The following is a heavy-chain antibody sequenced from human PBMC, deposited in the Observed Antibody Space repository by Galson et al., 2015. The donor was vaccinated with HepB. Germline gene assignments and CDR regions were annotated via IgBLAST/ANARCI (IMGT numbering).Heavy chain of an antibody. Sequence: TLSLTCTVSGGSISSYYWSWIRQPPGKGLEWIGYIYYSGSTNYNPSLKSRVTISVDTSKNQFSLKLSSVTAADTAVYYCARAPIGRSLHFQHWGQGTLVTVSS. V-gene: IGHV4-59*01. CDR3: ARAPIGRSLHFQH. J-gene: IGHJ1*01. CDR1: GGSISSYY. CDR2: IYYSGST. D-gene: IGHD3-16*01.